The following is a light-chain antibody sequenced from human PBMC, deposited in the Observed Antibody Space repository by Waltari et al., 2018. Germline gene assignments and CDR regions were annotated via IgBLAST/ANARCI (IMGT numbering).Light chain of an antibody. CDR1: YIGSKS. Sequence: SYVLTQAPSASVAPGQTARITCEGNYIGSKSVHWYQQRPGQAPVLVVYDDKDRPSGIPDRFSGSNSGNTATLTISRVEAGDEVDYFCQVWDSDSDHYIFASGTKVTVL. J-gene: IGLJ1*01. CDR2: DDK. CDR3: QVWDSDSDHYI. V-gene: IGLV3-21*02.